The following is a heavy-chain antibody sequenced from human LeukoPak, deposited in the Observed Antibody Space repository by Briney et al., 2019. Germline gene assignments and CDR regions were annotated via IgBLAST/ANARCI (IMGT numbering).Heavy chain of an antibody. CDR1: GFTFSSYA. D-gene: IGHD2-2*01. J-gene: IGHJ5*02. CDR3: AKLGYCSSTSCTTNWFDP. CDR2: ISGSGGST. V-gene: IGHV3-23*01. Sequence: GGSLRLSCAASGFTFSSYAMSWVRQAPGKGLEWVSAISGSGGSTYYADSVKGRFTISRDNSKSTLYLQMNSLRAEDTAVYYCAKLGYCSSTSCTTNWFDPWGQGTLVTVSS.